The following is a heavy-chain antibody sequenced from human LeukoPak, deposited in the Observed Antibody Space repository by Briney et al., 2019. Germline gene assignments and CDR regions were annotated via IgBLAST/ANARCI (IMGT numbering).Heavy chain of an antibody. CDR1: GYTFTSYG. Sequence: ASVKVSCKASGYTFTSYGISWVRQAPGQGLEWMGWISAYNGNTNYAQKPQGRVTMTTDTSTSTAYMELRSLRSDDTAVYYCARDIYCSSTSCYYYYYYMDVWGKGTTVTISS. CDR2: ISAYNGNT. D-gene: IGHD2-2*01. CDR3: ARDIYCSSTSCYYYYYYMDV. V-gene: IGHV1-18*01. J-gene: IGHJ6*03.